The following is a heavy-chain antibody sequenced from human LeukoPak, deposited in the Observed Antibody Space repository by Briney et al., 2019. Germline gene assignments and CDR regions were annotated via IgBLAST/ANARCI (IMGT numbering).Heavy chain of an antibody. D-gene: IGHD1-14*01. CDR2: INPKTGVT. CDR3: ARDIILDS. Sequence: ASVKVSCKTSGYTFADYYLTWVRQAPGQGFEWLGWINPKTGVTKYAQNLLGRVTMTSDTSISIAYMELSRLTSDDTALYFCARDIILDSWGQGTLVTVSS. J-gene: IGHJ5*01. CDR1: GYTFADYY. V-gene: IGHV1-2*02.